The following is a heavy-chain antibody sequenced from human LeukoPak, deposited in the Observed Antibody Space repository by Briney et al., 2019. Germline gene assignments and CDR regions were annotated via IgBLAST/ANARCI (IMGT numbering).Heavy chain of an antibody. Sequence: ASVKVSCKASGYTFTGYYMHWVRQAPGQGLEWMRWINPNSGGTNYAQKFQGRVTMTRDTSISTAYMELSRLRSDDTAVYYCARDYYDFWSGYEGPFDYWGQGTLVTVSS. CDR3: ARDYYDFWSGYEGPFDY. V-gene: IGHV1-2*02. J-gene: IGHJ4*02. D-gene: IGHD3-3*01. CDR1: GYTFTGYY. CDR2: INPNSGGT.